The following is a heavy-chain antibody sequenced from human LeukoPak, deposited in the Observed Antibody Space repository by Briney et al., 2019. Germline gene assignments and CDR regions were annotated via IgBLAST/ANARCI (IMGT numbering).Heavy chain of an antibody. J-gene: IGHJ4*02. Sequence: GASVKVSCKASGYTFTSYDINWVRQATGQGLEWMGWMNPNSGNTGYAQKFQGRVTMTRNTSISTAYMELSSLRSEDTAVYYCARESDYGGNSVYGYWGQGTLVTVSS. V-gene: IGHV1-8*01. D-gene: IGHD4-23*01. CDR3: ARESDYGGNSVYGY. CDR1: GYTFTSYD. CDR2: MNPNSGNT.